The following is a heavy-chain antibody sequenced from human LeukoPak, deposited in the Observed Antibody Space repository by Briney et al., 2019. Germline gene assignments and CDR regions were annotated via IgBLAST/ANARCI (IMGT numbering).Heavy chain of an antibody. CDR1: GGSISSGGYY. CDR3: VRVYGSDFAHFDY. Sequence: SETLSLTCTVSGGSISSGGYYWSWIRQHPGKGLEWIGYIYYSGSTYYNPSLKSRVTISVDTSKNQFSLKLSSVTAADTAVYYCVRVYGSDFAHFDYWGQGALVTVSS. V-gene: IGHV4-31*03. CDR2: IYYSGST. J-gene: IGHJ4*02. D-gene: IGHD2-21*02.